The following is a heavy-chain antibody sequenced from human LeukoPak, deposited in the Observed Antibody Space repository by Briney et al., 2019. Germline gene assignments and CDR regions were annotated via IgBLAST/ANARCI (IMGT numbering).Heavy chain of an antibody. J-gene: IGHJ5*02. CDR3: ARGQARLSWFDP. D-gene: IGHD6-19*01. CDR2: IYHCGST. CDR1: GYSISSGYY. Sequence: SETLSLTCTVSGYSISSGYYWGWVRQPPGKGLEWIGDIYHCGSTYYNPSLKSRVTISVDTSKNQFFLKLRSVTAADTAVYYCARGQARLSWFDPWGQGTLVTVSS. V-gene: IGHV4-38-2*02.